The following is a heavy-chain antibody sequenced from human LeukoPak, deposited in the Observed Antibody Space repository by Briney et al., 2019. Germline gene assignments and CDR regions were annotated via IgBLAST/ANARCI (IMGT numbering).Heavy chain of an antibody. D-gene: IGHD6-19*01. V-gene: IGHV3-48*03. J-gene: IGHJ4*02. Sequence: GGSLRLSCAASGFTFSSYEMNWVRQAPGKGLEWVSYISSSGSTIYYADSVKGRFTISRDNAKNSLYLQMNSLRAEDTAVYYCATGSGWYWNYFDYWGQGPWSPSPQ. CDR3: ATGSGWYWNYFDY. CDR1: GFTFSSYE. CDR2: ISSSGSTI.